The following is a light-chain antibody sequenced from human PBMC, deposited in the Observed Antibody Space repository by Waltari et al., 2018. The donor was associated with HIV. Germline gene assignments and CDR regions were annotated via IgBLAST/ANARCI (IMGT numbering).Light chain of an antibody. CDR3: HHYNNWRET. CDR2: GTS. J-gene: IGKJ1*01. Sequence: EILMTQSPATLSVSPGERATLSCRASQSVNSNLAWYQQKPGQTPRLLIYGTSTRANDIPARFSGSGSGTEFTLTISRLQSEDFAVYYCHHYNNWRETFGQGTKVEIE. CDR1: QSVNSN. V-gene: IGKV3-15*01.